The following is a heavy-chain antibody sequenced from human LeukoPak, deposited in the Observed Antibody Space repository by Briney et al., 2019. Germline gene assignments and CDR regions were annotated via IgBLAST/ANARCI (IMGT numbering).Heavy chain of an antibody. V-gene: IGHV4-59*01. CDR1: GGSFSGYY. CDR2: IYYSGST. CDR3: ARSSYYYAADAFDI. D-gene: IGHD3-10*01. Sequence: SETLSLTCAVYGGSFSGYYWSWIRQPPGKGLEWIGYIYYSGSTNYNPSLKSRVTISIDTSKNQFSLKLNSVTAADAAVYYCARSSYYYAADAFDIWGQGTMVTVSP. J-gene: IGHJ3*02.